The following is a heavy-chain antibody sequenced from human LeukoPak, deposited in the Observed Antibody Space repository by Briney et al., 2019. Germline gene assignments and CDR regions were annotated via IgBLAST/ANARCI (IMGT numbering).Heavy chain of an antibody. CDR2: ICPDGTVT. Sequence: GGSLRLSCAASGFTFTTYWMHWVRQAPGKGPMWVSRICPDGTVTNYADSVKARFIISRDNARNTVYLQMNSLRVEDTAVYYCVRDFRSADYWGQGTLVTVSS. J-gene: IGHJ4*02. CDR1: GFTFTTYW. V-gene: IGHV3-74*01. CDR3: VRDFRSADY.